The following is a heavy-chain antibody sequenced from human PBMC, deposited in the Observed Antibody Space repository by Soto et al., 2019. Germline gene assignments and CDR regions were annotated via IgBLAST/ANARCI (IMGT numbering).Heavy chain of an antibody. J-gene: IGHJ4*02. D-gene: IGHD3-16*01. CDR1: GYTFSNYD. V-gene: IGHV1-8*01. CDR3: ERGRGGKGGYDTRFDY. CDR2: MNPNNGYR. Sequence: QVLLVQSGAEVKKPGASVKVSCKASGYTFSNYDINWVRQATGQGLEWMGWMNPNNGYRVYAQKFQGRVTMTRNTPINTVYMELSSLRSEDTAVYYCERGRGGKGGYDTRFDYWGQGTLVTVSS.